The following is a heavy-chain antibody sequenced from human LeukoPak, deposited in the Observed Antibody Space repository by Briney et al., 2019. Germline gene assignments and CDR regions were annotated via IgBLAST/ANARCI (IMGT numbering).Heavy chain of an antibody. CDR3: AKGYSGYVGY. Sequence: GGSLRLSCAASGFTFSSYAMGWVRQAPGKGLEWVSAISGSGGSTYYADSMKGRFTISRDNSKNTLYLQMNSLRAEDTALYYCAKGYSGYVGYWGQGTLVTVSS. CDR1: GFTFSSYA. D-gene: IGHD5-12*01. CDR2: ISGSGGST. J-gene: IGHJ4*02. V-gene: IGHV3-23*01.